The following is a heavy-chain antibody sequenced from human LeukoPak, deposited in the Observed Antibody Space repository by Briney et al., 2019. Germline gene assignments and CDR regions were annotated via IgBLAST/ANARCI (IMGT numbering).Heavy chain of an antibody. D-gene: IGHD5-24*01. CDR2: IYYTGTT. CDR3: ARSGDAYSFDY. CDR1: GGAISSGGYY. J-gene: IGHJ4*02. Sequence: SETLSLTCNVSGGAISSGGYYWSWIRQRPGKGLDWIGYIYYTGTTYYHPSLKSRVTISLDTSKNQFSLRLNSVTAAGAAVYFCARSGDAYSFDYWGQGSLVIVSS. V-gene: IGHV4-31*03.